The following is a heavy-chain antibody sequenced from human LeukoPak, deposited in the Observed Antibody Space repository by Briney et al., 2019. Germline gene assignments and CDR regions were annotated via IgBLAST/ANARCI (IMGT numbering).Heavy chain of an antibody. CDR1: GFSFNTYS. J-gene: IGHJ5*02. CDR2: ISRTSEST. D-gene: IGHD6-13*01. Sequence: GGSLRLSCAASGFSFNTYSMTWVRQAPGKGLEWVSIISRTSESTFYADSVKGRFTISRDNAKNSLYLQMNGLRADDTATYYCARETIAAAGKGFDPWGQGTLVTVSS. CDR3: ARETIAAAGKGFDP. V-gene: IGHV3-21*01.